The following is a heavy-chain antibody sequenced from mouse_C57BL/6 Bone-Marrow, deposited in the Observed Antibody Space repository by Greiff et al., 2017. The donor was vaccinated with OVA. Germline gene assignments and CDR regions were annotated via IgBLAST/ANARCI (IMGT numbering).Heavy chain of an antibody. J-gene: IGHJ1*03. CDR3: ARSPPIYYYGSSYFYWYFDV. D-gene: IGHD1-1*01. Sequence: VQLVESGPELVKPGASVKISCKASGYTFTDYYINWVKQRPGQGLEWIGWIFPGSGSTYYNEKFKGKATLTVDKSSSTAYMLLSSLTSEDSAVYFCARSPPIYYYGSSYFYWYFDVWGTGTTVTVSS. CDR1: GYTFTDYY. CDR2: IFPGSGST. V-gene: IGHV1-75*01.